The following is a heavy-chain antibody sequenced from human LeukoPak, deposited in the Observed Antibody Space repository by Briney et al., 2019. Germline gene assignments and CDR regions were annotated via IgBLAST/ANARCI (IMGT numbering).Heavy chain of an antibody. CDR2: INPHSGGT. V-gene: IGHV1-2*02. D-gene: IGHD2-21*02. J-gene: IGHJ4*02. Sequence: ASVKVSCKASGFSFTDYYMHWVRQAPGQGLEWMGYINPHSGGTSSPQKFQGRVTMTTDTSISAAYMELSSLISDDTACNCVREGNELLSKNFDYWGQGTLVTVSS. CDR1: GFSFTDYY. CDR3: VREGNELLSKNFDY.